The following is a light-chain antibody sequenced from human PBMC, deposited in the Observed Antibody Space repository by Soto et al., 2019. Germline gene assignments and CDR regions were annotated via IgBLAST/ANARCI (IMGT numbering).Light chain of an antibody. CDR2: ASS. CDR1: RSISSY. V-gene: IGKV1-39*01. CDR3: PQSYSTPYT. Sequence: DIQMTQSPSSLSVSVGDRVTITCRASRSISSYLNWYQQKPGKAPKLLIYASSNLQSGVPSRFSGSGSGTDFTLTISSLQPEDFATYYCPQSYSTPYTFGQATKLEI. J-gene: IGKJ2*01.